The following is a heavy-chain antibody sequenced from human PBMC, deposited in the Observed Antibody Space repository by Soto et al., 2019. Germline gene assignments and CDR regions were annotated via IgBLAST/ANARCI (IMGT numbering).Heavy chain of an antibody. J-gene: IGHJ5*02. D-gene: IGHD6-13*01. CDR1: GFTFSSYS. V-gene: IGHV3-21*02. Sequence: EVQLVESGGGLVKSGGSLRVSCAASGFTFSSYSMNWVRQAPGKGLEWVSSISSSSTYIYYADSVKGRFTVSRDNAKNSLYLQMNSLRAEDTAVYYCARALPGSSSWFDPWGQGTLVTVSS. CDR3: ARALPGSSSWFDP. CDR2: ISSSSTYI.